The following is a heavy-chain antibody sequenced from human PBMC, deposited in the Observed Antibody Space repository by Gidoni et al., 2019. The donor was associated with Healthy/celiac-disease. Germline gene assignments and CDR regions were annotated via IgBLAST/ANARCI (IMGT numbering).Heavy chain of an antibody. D-gene: IGHD5-12*01. V-gene: IGHV3-23*01. J-gene: IGHJ4*02. Sequence: EVQLLESGGGLVQPGGSLRLSCAASGFTFSSYAMSWVRQAPGKGLEWVSAISGNGGSTYYANSVKGRFTISRDNSKNTLYLQMNSLRAEDTAVYYCAKSGGYSGYDIYFDYWGQGTLVTVSS. CDR2: ISGNGGST. CDR1: GFTFSSYA. CDR3: AKSGGYSGYDIYFDY.